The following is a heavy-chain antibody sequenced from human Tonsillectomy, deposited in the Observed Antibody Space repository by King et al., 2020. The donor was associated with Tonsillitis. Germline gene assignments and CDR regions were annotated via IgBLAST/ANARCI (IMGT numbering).Heavy chain of an antibody. CDR1: GGSISRYY. CDR3: ARDKVQRGWFDP. Sequence: VQLQESGPGLVKPSETLSLTCTVSGGSISRYYWSWIRQPPGKGLEWIGYIYYSGSTNYNTSLNSRVTISVDTSKNQFSPKLSSGTAADTAVYYCARDKVQRGWFDPWGQGTLVTVSS. J-gene: IGHJ5*02. CDR2: IYYSGST. D-gene: IGHD6-25*01. V-gene: IGHV4-59*01.